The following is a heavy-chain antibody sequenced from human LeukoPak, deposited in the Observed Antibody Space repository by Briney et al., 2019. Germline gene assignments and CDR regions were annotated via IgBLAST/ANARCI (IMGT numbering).Heavy chain of an antibody. V-gene: IGHV3-30-3*01. D-gene: IGHD5-18*01. CDR1: GFTFSSFA. CDR2: ISYNGNNK. Sequence: GGSLRLSCAASGFTFSSFAIHWVRQAPGKGLEWIAIISYNGNNKNYAESMKGRFTISRDNSKNTLSLQMSSLRAEDTAVYYCARGGTAMVNDAFDIWGQGTMVIVSS. J-gene: IGHJ3*02. CDR3: ARGGTAMVNDAFDI.